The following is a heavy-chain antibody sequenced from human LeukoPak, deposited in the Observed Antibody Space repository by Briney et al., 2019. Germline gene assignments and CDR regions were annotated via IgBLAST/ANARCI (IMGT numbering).Heavy chain of an antibody. CDR1: GHTLSDLT. Sequence: ASVKVSCKVSGHTLSDLTMHWVRQAPGKGLEWMGGFDPGNGEIIYAQKFQGRVTMTEDASTDTAYMELSSLRSDDTAVYYCARDPRQQLPMAVAFDIWGQGTMVTVSS. J-gene: IGHJ3*02. V-gene: IGHV1-24*01. D-gene: IGHD6-13*01. CDR3: ARDPRQQLPMAVAFDI. CDR2: FDPGNGEI.